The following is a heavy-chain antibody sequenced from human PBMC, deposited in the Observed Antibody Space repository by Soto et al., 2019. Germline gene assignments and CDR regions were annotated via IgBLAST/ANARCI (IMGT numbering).Heavy chain of an antibody. CDR2: ISSSSSYI. D-gene: IGHD2-15*01. V-gene: IGHV3-21*01. CDR1: GFTFSSYS. CDR3: VRYRSVADYYYYYYCMDF. J-gene: IGHJ6*02. Sequence: GGSLRLSCAASGFTFSSYSMNWVRQAPGKGLEWVSSISSSSSYIYYADSVKGRFTISRDNAKNSLYLQMNSLRTEDTAVYYCVRYRSVADYYYYYYCMDFWGQGTTVTVSS.